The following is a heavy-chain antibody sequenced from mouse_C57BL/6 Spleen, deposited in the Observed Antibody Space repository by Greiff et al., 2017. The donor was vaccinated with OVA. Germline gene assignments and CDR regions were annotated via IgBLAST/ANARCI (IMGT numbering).Heavy chain of an antibody. CDR1: GFTFSSYA. V-gene: IGHV5-4*01. Sequence: EVKVVESGGGLVKPGGSLKLSCAASGFTFSSYAMSWVRQTPEKRLEWVATISDGGSYTSYPVNVKGRFTISRDNAKNNLYRQMSHLKSEYTAMYYWAREETAQAPRAMDYWGQGTSVTVSS. J-gene: IGHJ4*01. D-gene: IGHD3-2*02. CDR3: AREETAQAPRAMDY. CDR2: ISDGGSYT.